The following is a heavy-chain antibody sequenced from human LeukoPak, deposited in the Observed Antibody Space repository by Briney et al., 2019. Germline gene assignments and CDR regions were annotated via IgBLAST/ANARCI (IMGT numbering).Heavy chain of an antibody. Sequence: PGGSLRLSCAGSGFTFSSYWMHWVRQAPGKGLVWVSRIKSDGSSTSYADSVKGRFTIARDNAKNTLYLQMNSLRPEDTAVYYCARNDNLEDWGQGTLVTVPS. D-gene: IGHD1-1*01. CDR1: GFTFSSYW. J-gene: IGHJ1*01. V-gene: IGHV3-74*01. CDR2: IKSDGSST. CDR3: ARNDNLED.